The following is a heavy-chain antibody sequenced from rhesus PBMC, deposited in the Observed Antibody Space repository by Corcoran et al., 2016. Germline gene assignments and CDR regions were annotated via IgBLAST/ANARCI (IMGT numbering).Heavy chain of an antibody. Sequence: EVQLVESGEGLVQPGGSLRLSCAASGCTLSSSDMTCVRQARGQGLEWVSSISNTGKTKYYADSVKGRFIISRDNAKNSLSLQMNSLKTEDTAVYYCTRDNWRSNLDSWGQGVVVTVSS. CDR1: GCTLSSSD. V-gene: IGHV3S4*01. J-gene: IGHJ6*01. D-gene: IGHD1-26*01. CDR3: TRDNWRSNLDS. CDR2: ISNTGKTK.